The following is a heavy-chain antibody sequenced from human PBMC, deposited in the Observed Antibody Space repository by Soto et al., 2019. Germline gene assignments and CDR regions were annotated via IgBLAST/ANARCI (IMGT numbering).Heavy chain of an antibody. CDR1: GFTFSDYY. J-gene: IGHJ2*01. CDR3: ARLRGGGYNSNWYFYL. CDR2: ISSSSSYT. V-gene: IGHV3-11*05. D-gene: IGHD5-12*01. Sequence: QVQLVESGGGLVKPGGSLRLSCAASGFTFSDYYMSWIRQAPGKGLEWVSYISSSSSYTNYADSVKGRFTISRDNAKNSRYLQMNSLRAEDTAVYYCARLRGGGYNSNWYFYLWGRGTLVTVSS.